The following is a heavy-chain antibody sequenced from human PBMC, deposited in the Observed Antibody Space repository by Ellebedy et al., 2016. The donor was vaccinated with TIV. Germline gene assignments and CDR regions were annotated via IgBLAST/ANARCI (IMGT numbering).Heavy chain of an antibody. CDR2: IYYSGST. D-gene: IGHD3-10*01. V-gene: IGHV4-39*01. CDR3: ASLPNHVLFGLYYFDY. Sequence: MPSETLSLTCTVSSGSISSYYWGWIRQPPGKGLEWIGSIYYSGSTYYNPSLKSRVTISVDTSKNQFSLKLSSVTAADTAVYYCASLPNHVLFGLYYFDYWGQGTLVTVSS. J-gene: IGHJ4*02. CDR1: SGSISSYY.